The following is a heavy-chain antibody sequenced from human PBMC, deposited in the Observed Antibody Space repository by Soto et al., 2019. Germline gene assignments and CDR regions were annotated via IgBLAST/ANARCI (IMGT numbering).Heavy chain of an antibody. CDR3: ARGTWSGYPIYYYYGMDV. J-gene: IGHJ6*02. CDR2: INPNSGGT. Sequence: ASVKVSCKASGYTFTGYYMHWVRQAPGQGLEWMGWINPNSGGTNYAQKFQGWVTMTRDTSISTAHMELSRLGSDDTAVYYCARGTWSGYPIYYYYGMDVWGQGTTVTVSS. CDR1: GYTFTGYY. V-gene: IGHV1-2*04. D-gene: IGHD3-3*01.